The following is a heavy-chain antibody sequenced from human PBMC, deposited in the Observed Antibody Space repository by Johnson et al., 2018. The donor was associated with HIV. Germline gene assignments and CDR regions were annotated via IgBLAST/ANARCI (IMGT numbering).Heavy chain of an antibody. CDR2: ISWNSGSI. CDR1: GFTFDDYA. J-gene: IGHJ3*02. V-gene: IGHV3-9*01. CDR3: AKDRELLELSHAFDS. D-gene: IGHD1-7*01. Sequence: QLVESGGGLVQPGRSLRLSCAASGFTFDDYAMHWVRQAPGKGLEWVSGISWNSGSIGYADSVRGRFTISRDNAKNSLYLQMNSLRVEDTALDYCAKDRELLELSHAFDSWGQGTMVTVSS.